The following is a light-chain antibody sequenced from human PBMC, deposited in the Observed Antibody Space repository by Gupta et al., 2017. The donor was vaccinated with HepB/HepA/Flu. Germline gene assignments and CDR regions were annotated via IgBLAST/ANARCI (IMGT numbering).Light chain of an antibody. CDR2: DVR. J-gene: IGLJ1*01. CDR1: SSDVGSHNY. CDR3: LSYTGSSTYV. Sequence: SALTQPASVSGSPGQSITISCTGTSSDVGSHNYVSWYQQHPGKAPRLMIYDVRHRPSGISDRFSGSKSDNTASLTISGLQAEDEADYYCLSYTGSSTYVFGTGTKVTVL. V-gene: IGLV2-14*03.